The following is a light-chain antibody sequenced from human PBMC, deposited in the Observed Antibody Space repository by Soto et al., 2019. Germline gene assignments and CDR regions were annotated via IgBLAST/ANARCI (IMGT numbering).Light chain of an antibody. J-gene: IGKJ1*01. CDR3: HQYGTSPRT. CDR1: QSVSSNN. Sequence: EIVLTQSPGTLSLSPGERATLSCRASQSVSSNNLAWYQQKPGQAPRLLIYRASSRATGIPDNFSGSGSGTDFTLTISRLEPVDFAVYYCHQYGTSPRTFGQGTKVEI. CDR2: RAS. V-gene: IGKV3-20*01.